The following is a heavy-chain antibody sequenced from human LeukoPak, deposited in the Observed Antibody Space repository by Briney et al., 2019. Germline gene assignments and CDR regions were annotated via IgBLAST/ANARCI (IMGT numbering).Heavy chain of an antibody. CDR3: ARVEPGDYFDY. V-gene: IGHV5-51*01. J-gene: IGHJ4*02. CDR1: GYSFANYW. Sequence: GESLKISCKGSGYSFANYWIGWVRQMPGKGLERMGIIYPGNSDTRYSPSFQGQVTISADKSISTAYLQWSSLKASDTAMYYCARVEPGDYFDYWGQGTLVTVSS. CDR2: IYPGNSDT. D-gene: IGHD1-14*01.